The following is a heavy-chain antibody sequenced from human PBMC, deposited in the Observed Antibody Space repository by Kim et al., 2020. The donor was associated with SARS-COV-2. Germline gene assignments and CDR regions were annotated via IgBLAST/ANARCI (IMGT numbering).Heavy chain of an antibody. Sequence: YNPSLKSRLTMSVDTSKNQFSLKLSSVTAADTAVYYCAKSHIAVAAPFDPWGQGTLVTVSS. V-gene: IGHV4-59*10. D-gene: IGHD6-19*01. CDR3: AKSHIAVAAPFDP. J-gene: IGHJ5*02.